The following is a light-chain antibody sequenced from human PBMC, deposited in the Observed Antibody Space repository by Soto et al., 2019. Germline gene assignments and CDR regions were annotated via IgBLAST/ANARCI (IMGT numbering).Light chain of an antibody. CDR3: QATADFCTSGLRD. CDR1: SSNIAAGFG. V-gene: IGLV1-40*01. CDR2: DNN. Sequence: QPVLTHPPSGTQSPGRNITSCCTRTSSNIAAGFGVHWYQHLPGTAPKLLIYDNNNRRSGVPDLFSSSNSGTSASLAITGLQVEDDCEFYGQATADFCTSGLRDFGTVTKVP. J-gene: IGLJ1*01.